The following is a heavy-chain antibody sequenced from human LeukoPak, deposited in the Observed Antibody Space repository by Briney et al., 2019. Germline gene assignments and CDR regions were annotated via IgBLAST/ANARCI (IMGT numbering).Heavy chain of an antibody. D-gene: IGHD3-10*01. V-gene: IGHV3-74*01. CDR3: ARGFVTVFRGVVINLEFFDY. J-gene: IGHJ4*02. CDR2: INNDGRST. CDR1: GFTFSNFW. Sequence: GGSLRLSCAASGFTFSNFWMYWVRHAPGKGLMWVARINNDGRSTTYADAVKGRFTISRDNAKNTLYLQMNSLKAEDTAVYHCARGFVTVFRGVVINLEFFDYWGQGTLGTVSS.